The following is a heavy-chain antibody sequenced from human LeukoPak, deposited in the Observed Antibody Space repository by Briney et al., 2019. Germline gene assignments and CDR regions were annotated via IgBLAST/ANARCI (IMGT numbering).Heavy chain of an antibody. CDR3: ARQNIVVVTANGAFDI. CDR2: IYYSGST. Sequence: SETLSLTCTVSGGSISSSSYYWGWIRQPPGKGLEWIGSIYYSGSTYYNPSLKSRVTISVDTSKNQFSLKLSSVTAADTAVYYCARQNIVVVTANGAFDIWGQGTMVTVSS. V-gene: IGHV4-39*01. D-gene: IGHD2-21*02. J-gene: IGHJ3*02. CDR1: GGSISSSSYY.